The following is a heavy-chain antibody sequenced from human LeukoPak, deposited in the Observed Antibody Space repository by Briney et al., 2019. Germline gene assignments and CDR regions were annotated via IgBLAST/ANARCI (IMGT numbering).Heavy chain of an antibody. CDR3: ASPRDYYDSSGYYRFDD. CDR2: ISAYNGNT. CDR1: GYTFTSYG. V-gene: IGHV1-18*01. J-gene: IGHJ4*02. Sequence: ASVKVSCKASGYTFTSYGISWVRQAPGQGLEWMGWISAYNGNTNYAQKLQGRVAMTTDTSTSTAYMELSSLRSEDTAVYYCASPRDYYDSSGYYRFDDWGQGTLVTVSS. D-gene: IGHD3-22*01.